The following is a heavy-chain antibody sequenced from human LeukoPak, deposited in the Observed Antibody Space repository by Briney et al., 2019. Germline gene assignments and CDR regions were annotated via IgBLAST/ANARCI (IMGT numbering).Heavy chain of an antibody. J-gene: IGHJ1*01. V-gene: IGHV4-4*02. CDR3: ARDSTDSGSWGYFQH. CDR2: IYHSGST. Sequence: PSETLSLTCAVSGGSISSSNWWSWVRQPPGKGLEWIGEIYHSGSTNYNPSLKSRVTISVDKSKNQFSLKLSSVTAADTAVYYCARDSTDSGSWGYFQHWGQGTLVTVSS. D-gene: IGHD6-13*01. CDR1: GGSISSSNW.